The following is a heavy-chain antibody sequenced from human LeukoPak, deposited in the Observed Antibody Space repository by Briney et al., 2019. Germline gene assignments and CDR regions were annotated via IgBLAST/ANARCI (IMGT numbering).Heavy chain of an antibody. V-gene: IGHV4-39*07. D-gene: IGHD5-12*01. Sequence: WVRQAPGKGLEWIGSIYYSGSTYYNPSLKSRVTISVDTSKNQFSLKLSSVTAADTAVYYCARDQGGYSGYAYDYWGQGTLVTVSS. J-gene: IGHJ4*02. CDR3: ARDQGGYSGYAYDY. CDR2: IYYSGST.